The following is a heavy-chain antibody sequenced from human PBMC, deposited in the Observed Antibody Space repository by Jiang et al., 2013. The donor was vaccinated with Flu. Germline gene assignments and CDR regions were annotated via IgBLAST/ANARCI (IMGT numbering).Heavy chain of an antibody. CDR3: ASSLAYCGGDCPHFDY. CDR2: SITVGAP. D-gene: IGHD2-21*02. CDR1: GGSISSYY. Sequence: GLVKPSETLSLTCTVSGGSISSYYWSWIRQPQGRDWSGLGISITVGAPTYNPSLKSRVTISVDTSKNQFSLKLSSVTAADTAVYYCASSLAYCGGDCPHFDYWGQGTLVAVSS. V-gene: IGHV4-59*01. J-gene: IGHJ4*02.